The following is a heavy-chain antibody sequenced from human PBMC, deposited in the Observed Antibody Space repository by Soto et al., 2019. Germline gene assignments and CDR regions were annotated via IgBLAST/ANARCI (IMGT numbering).Heavy chain of an antibody. CDR1: GFTFNIHA. CDR2: MSPGGNSQ. D-gene: IGHD3-22*01. J-gene: IGHJ4*02. CDR3: ASGAAFYYDTSRY. Sequence: PGGSLRLSCAASGFTFNIHALHWIRQAPGEGLEWVAVMSPGGNSQYCADSVKGRFTISRDTSKSTLYLQMTSLRPEDTAVYYCASGAAFYYDTSRYWGQGTLVTVSS. V-gene: IGHV3-30-3*01.